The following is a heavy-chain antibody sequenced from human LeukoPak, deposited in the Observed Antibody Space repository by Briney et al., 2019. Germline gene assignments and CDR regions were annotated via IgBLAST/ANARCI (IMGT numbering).Heavy chain of an antibody. CDR3: ARANHYYDSSGYLDY. V-gene: IGHV4-59*08. CDR1: GGSISSYY. J-gene: IGHJ4*02. CDR2: IYYSGST. D-gene: IGHD3-22*01. Sequence: SETLSLTCTVSGGSISSYYWSWIRQPPGKGLEWIGYIYYSGSTNYNPSPKSRVTISVDTSKNQFSLKLSSVTAADTAVYYCARANHYYDSSGYLDYWGQGTLVTVSS.